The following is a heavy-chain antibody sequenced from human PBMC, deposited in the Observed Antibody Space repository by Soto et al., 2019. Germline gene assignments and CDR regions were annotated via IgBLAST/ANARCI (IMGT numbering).Heavy chain of an antibody. J-gene: IGHJ3*02. CDR1: GYTFINYG. V-gene: IGHV1-18*01. D-gene: IGHD6-19*01. Sequence: ASVKVSCKASGYTFINYGISWVRQAPGQGLEWMGWISAYNGNTKYARRFQDRVTMTTETPTSTVYMELGSLRSDDTAVYYCARDLYYSSGRYFDHDAFDIWGQGTVVTVSS. CDR2: ISAYNGNT. CDR3: ARDLYYSSGRYFDHDAFDI.